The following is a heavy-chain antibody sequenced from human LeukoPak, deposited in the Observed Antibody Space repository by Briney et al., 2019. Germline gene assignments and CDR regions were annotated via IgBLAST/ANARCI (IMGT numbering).Heavy chain of an antibody. CDR3: ASRNSSPSYSFDY. CDR2: INHSGST. Sequence: KPSETLSLTCAVYGGSFSGYYWSWIRQPPGKGLEWIGEINHSGSTNYNPSLKSRVTISVDTSKNQFSLKLSSVTAADTAVYYCASRNSSPSYSFDYWGQGTLVTVSS. CDR1: GGSFSGYY. J-gene: IGHJ4*02. V-gene: IGHV4-34*01. D-gene: IGHD6-6*01.